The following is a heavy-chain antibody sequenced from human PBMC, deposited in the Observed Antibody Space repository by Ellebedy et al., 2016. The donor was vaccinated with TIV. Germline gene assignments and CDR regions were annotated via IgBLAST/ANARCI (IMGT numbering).Heavy chain of an antibody. Sequence: PGGSLRLSCAAPGFTFSSYGMHWVRQAPGKGLEWVAFIRYDGSNKYYADSVKGRFTISRDNSKNTLYLQMNSLRAEDTAVYYCARDPGSGFDYWGQGTLVTVSS. J-gene: IGHJ4*02. CDR1: GFTFSSYG. CDR2: IRYDGSNK. CDR3: ARDPGSGFDY. V-gene: IGHV3-30*02. D-gene: IGHD6-19*01.